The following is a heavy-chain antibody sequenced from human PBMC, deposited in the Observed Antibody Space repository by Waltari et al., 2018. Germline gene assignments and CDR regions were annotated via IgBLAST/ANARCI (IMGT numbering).Heavy chain of an antibody. J-gene: IGHJ4*02. CDR1: GFTFSSYS. CDR3: ARDYTGYDFRRDFDY. CDR2: ISSSSSTI. V-gene: IGHV3-48*01. Sequence: EVQLVESGGGLVQPGGSLRLSCAASGFTFSSYSMTWVRQATGKGLEWVSYISSSSSTIYYADSVKGRFTISRDNAKNSLYLQMNSLRAEDTAVYYCARDYTGYDFRRDFDYWGQGTLVTVSS. D-gene: IGHD5-12*01.